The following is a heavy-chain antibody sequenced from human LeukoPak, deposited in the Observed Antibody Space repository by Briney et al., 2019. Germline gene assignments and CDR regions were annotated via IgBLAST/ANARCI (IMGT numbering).Heavy chain of an antibody. J-gene: IGHJ4*02. V-gene: IGHV1-69*13. CDR2: IIPIFGTA. Sequence: SVKVSCKASGGTFSSYAISWVRQAPGQGLEWMGGIIPIFGTANYAQKFQGRVMITADESTSTAYMELSSLRSEDTAVYYCAREYYYDSSGYYYVGYFDYWGQGTLVTVSS. CDR1: GGTFSSYA. D-gene: IGHD3-22*01. CDR3: AREYYYDSSGYYYVGYFDY.